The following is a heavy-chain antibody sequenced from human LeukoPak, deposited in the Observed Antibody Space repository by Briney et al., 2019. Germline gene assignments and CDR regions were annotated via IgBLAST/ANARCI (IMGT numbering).Heavy chain of an antibody. D-gene: IGHD3-3*01. V-gene: IGHV7-4-1*02. Sequence: ASVKVSFTASGGTFSSYAISWVRQAPGQGLEWMGWINTNTGNPTYAQGFTGRFVFSLDTSVSTAYLQISSLKAEDTAVYYCARASYYDFWSGYYQYWFDPWGQGTLVTVSS. CDR3: ARASYYDFWSGYYQYWFDP. CDR2: INTNTGNP. CDR1: GGTFSSYA. J-gene: IGHJ5*02.